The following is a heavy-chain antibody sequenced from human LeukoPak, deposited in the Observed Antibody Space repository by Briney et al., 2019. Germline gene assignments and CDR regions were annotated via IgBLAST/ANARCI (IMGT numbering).Heavy chain of an antibody. V-gene: IGHV1-46*01. Sequence: ASVNVSCKASGYTFTSYYMHWVRQAPGQGLEWMGIINPSGGSTSYAQRFQGRVTMTRDTSTSTVYMELSSLRSEDTAVYYCARGPPDIVVVPGAIRGWFDPWGQGTLVTVSS. D-gene: IGHD2-2*01. CDR1: GYTFTSYY. CDR3: ARGPPDIVVVPGAIRGWFDP. CDR2: INPSGGST. J-gene: IGHJ5*02.